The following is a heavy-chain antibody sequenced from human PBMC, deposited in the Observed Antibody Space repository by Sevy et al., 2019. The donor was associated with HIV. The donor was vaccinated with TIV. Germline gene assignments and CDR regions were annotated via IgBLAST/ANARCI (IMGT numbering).Heavy chain of an antibody. CDR2: ISGSDTTI. J-gene: IGHJ6*02. Sequence: GGSLRLSCAASGFTFSDYYMTWIRQAPGKGLEWVSYISGSDTTIYYADSVKGRFSISRDNAKNSLYLQMHSLRAEDTAVYYCARDHVKDGDLGDYHYYAMDVWGQGTTVTVSS. CDR3: ARDHVKDGDLGDYHYYAMDV. CDR1: GFTFSDYY. V-gene: IGHV3-11*01. D-gene: IGHD4-17*01.